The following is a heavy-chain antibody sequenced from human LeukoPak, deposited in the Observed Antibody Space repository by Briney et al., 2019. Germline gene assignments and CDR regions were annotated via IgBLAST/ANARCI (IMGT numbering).Heavy chain of an antibody. V-gene: IGHV3-23*01. CDR2: ISESGVGT. J-gene: IGHJ4*02. Sequence: QPGGSLRLSCAASGFTFRNYAMNWVRQAPGKGLEWVSGISESGVGTNYADSVKGRFTISRDNSKNTLYLQMNSLRAEDTAVYYCAKVKVGATFDCWGQGTLVTVSS. D-gene: IGHD1-26*01. CDR3: AKVKVGATFDC. CDR1: GFTFRNYA.